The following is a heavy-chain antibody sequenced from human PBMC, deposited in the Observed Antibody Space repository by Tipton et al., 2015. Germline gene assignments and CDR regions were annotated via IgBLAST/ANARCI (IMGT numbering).Heavy chain of an antibody. CDR1: GGSISNFY. V-gene: IGHV4-59*01. CDR3: ARGTTPGTY. D-gene: IGHD1-7*01. Sequence: LSLTCTVSGGSISNFYWTWIRQPPGKGLEWIGYIYYSGSTNYNPSLKSRVTMSVDTSRNQFSLQLTSVTAADTAVYYCARGTTPGTYWGQGTLVTVSS. CDR2: IYYSGST. J-gene: IGHJ4*02.